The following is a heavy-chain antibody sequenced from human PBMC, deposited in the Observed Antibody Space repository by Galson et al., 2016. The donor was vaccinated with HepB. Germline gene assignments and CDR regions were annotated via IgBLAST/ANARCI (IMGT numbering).Heavy chain of an antibody. V-gene: IGHV3-11*01. CDR2: ITNGGDAI. D-gene: IGHD7-27*01. J-gene: IGHJ4*02. CDR3: ATENWGSPHN. CDR1: GFSFSNYY. Sequence: SLRLSCAASGFSFSNYYMTWIRQAPGKGLEWVSCITNGGDAIYYTNSVKGRFTISRDNAKNSLYLQMNSLRAEDTAIYYCATENWGSPHNWGQGTLVTVSS.